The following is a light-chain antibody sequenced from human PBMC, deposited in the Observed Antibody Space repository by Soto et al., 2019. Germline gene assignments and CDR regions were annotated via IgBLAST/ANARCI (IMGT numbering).Light chain of an antibody. V-gene: IGLV2-11*01. Sequence: QSVLTQPRSVSGSPGQSVTISCAGTSSDGGAYNWVSWYQQHPGKVPKLIIYDVTRRPSGVPDRFSGSKSGNTASLTISGLQADDEADYYCCSYAGSYTLVFGGGTKLTVL. J-gene: IGLJ3*02. CDR2: DVT. CDR3: CSYAGSYTLV. CDR1: SSDGGAYNW.